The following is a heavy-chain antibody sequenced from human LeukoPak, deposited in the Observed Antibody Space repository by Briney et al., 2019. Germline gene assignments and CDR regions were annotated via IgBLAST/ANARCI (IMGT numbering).Heavy chain of an antibody. CDR2: IRSEGYTYAT. Sequence: GGSLRLSCAASGFTFSGSALHWVRQASGKGLEWVGRIRSEGYTYATAYAASVKGRFTISRDDSKNTAYLQMNSLKTEDTAVYYCTRLRADGGNSYYFYGLDVWGRGTTVTVSS. D-gene: IGHD4-23*01. V-gene: IGHV3-73*01. J-gene: IGHJ6*02. CDR1: GFTFSGSA. CDR3: TRLRADGGNSYYFYGLDV.